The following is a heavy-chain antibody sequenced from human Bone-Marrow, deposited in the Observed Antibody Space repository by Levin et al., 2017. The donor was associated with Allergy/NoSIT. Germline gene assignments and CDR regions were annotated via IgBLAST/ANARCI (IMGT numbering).Heavy chain of an antibody. Sequence: GGSLRLSCTASGFSFSRYGMHWIRQAPGKGLEWVALISYDGSNENYADSVKGRFTISRDNSKKILNLQMNSLSAEDSALYYCAKGWDDIVDINWFDSWGQGTLVTVSS. CDR2: ISYDGSNE. CDR3: AKGWDDIVDINWFDS. D-gene: IGHD2-21*01. V-gene: IGHV3-30*18. J-gene: IGHJ5*01. CDR1: GFSFSRYG.